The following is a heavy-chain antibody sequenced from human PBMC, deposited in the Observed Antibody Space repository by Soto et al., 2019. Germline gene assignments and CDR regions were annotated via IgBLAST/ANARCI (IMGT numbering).Heavy chain of an antibody. CDR2: ISSSSSYI. CDR1: GSTFSSST. V-gene: IGHV3-21*06. CDR3: ARDIGEMSAV. D-gene: IGHD3-10*01. Sequence: SGGSLRLSCTGSGSTFSSSTMTWVRQGPGKGLEWVSSISSSSSYIYFADSLKGRFTISRDNAKNSLYLQMNSLRAEDTAVYYCARDIGEMSAVWGQGTQVTVSS. J-gene: IGHJ4*02.